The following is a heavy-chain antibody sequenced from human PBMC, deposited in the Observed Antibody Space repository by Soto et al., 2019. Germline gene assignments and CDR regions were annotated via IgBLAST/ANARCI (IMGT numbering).Heavy chain of an antibody. D-gene: IGHD6-19*01. J-gene: IGHJ5*02. V-gene: IGHV4-59*01. CDR2: IYYSGST. CDR3: ARTVPRHASSGWYWFDP. Sequence: SETLSLTCTVSGGSISSYYWSWIRQPPGKGLEWIGYIYYSGSTNYNPSLKSRVTISVDTSKNQFSLKLSSVTAADTAVCYCARTVPRHASSGWYWFDPWGQGTLVTVSS. CDR1: GGSISSYY.